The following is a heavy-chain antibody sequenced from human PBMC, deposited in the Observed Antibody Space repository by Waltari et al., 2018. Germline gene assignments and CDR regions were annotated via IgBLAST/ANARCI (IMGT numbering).Heavy chain of an antibody. CDR1: GFTFSSYA. CDR2: LSDSGGST. CDR3: AKPSLDY. J-gene: IGHJ4*02. V-gene: IGHV3-23*01. Sequence: EVHLLESGGGLVQPGGSLSLSCVASGFTFSSYAMSWVRQAPGKGLEWVSTLSDSGGSTYYADSVKGRFTISRDDSKNTLYLQMNSLRAEDTAVYYCAKPSLDYWGQGTLVTVSS.